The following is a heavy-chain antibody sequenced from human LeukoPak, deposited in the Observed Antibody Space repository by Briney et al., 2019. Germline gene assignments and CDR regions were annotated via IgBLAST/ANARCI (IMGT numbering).Heavy chain of an antibody. J-gene: IGHJ4*02. CDR3: ARDSSAWYYFDY. V-gene: IGHV3-66*01. Sequence: GGSLRLSCVASGFTFSTYGMSWVRQAPGKGLEWVSVIYSGGSTYYADSVKGRFTISRDNSKNTLYLQMNSLRAEDTAVYYCARDSSAWYYFDYWGQGTLVTVSS. CDR1: GFTFSTYG. D-gene: IGHD6-19*01. CDR2: IYSGGST.